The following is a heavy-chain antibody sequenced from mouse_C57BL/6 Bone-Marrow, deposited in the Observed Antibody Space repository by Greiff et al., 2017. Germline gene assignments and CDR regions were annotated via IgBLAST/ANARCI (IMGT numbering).Heavy chain of an antibody. D-gene: IGHD1-1*01. Sequence: LVESGAELARPGASVKLSCKASGYTFTSYGISWVKQRPGQGLEWIGEIYPRSGNTYYNEKFKGKATLTAAKSSSTAYMELRSLTSEDSAVYFCARKEEILLGYYFDYWGQGTTLTVSS. CDR1: GYTFTSYG. CDR3: ARKEEILLGYYFDY. CDR2: IYPRSGNT. V-gene: IGHV1-81*01. J-gene: IGHJ2*01.